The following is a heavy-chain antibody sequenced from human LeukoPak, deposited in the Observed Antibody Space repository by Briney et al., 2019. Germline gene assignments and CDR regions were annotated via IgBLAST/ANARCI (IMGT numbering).Heavy chain of an antibody. D-gene: IGHD3-10*01. Sequence: GASVKVXCXASGFTFSRSAVQWVRQARGQRLEWLGWIIVDSGNTQYVQKLQERVTITRDMSTNTAYMELSSLRSEDTAVYYCAADSTPMVRGTIIAFGYWGQGTQVTVSS. CDR1: GFTFSRSA. CDR3: AADSTPMVRGTIIAFGY. V-gene: IGHV1-58*01. J-gene: IGHJ4*02. CDR2: IIVDSGNT.